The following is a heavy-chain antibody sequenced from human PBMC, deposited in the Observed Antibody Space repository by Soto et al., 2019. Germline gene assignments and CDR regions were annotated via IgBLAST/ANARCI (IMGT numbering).Heavy chain of an antibody. CDR2: ITPILGTA. Sequence: SVKVSGKASGATFSTFNINWVRQAPGQGLEWMGGITPILGTANYAQKFQGRVQITADDSTSTVHMELSSLRSEDTAVYYCSRGLFDYDYGSDVYPFDIWGQGTQVTVSS. J-gene: IGHJ4*02. D-gene: IGHD2-21*01. CDR1: GATFSTFN. CDR3: SRGLFDYDYGSDVYPFDI. V-gene: IGHV1-69*13.